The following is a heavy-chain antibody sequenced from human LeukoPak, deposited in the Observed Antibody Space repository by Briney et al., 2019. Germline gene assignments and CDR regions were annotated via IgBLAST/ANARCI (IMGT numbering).Heavy chain of an antibody. CDR2: ISSDGSNK. Sequence: GRSLRLSCGAFGITFSSYGMHWVRQAPGKGLEWVASISSDGSNKYYADSVKGRITISRDNSKNTLYLQMNSLRIEDTAVYYCAKGGEVSSWYKRLKLYFDYWGQGTLVTVSS. V-gene: IGHV3-30*18. CDR3: AKGGEVSSWYKRLKLYFDY. CDR1: GITFSSYG. D-gene: IGHD6-13*01. J-gene: IGHJ4*02.